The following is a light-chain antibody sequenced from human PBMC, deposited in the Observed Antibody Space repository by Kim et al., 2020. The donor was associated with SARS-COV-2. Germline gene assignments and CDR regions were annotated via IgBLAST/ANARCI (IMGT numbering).Light chain of an antibody. V-gene: IGLV3-25*03. J-gene: IGLJ1*01. CDR1: TLPEKQ. CDR2: KDN. Sequence: SYELTQPPSLSVSPGQTARITCSGDTLPEKQTYWYQQKSGQAPLLVIYKDNERPSGIPGRFSGSSSGTTVTLTISGVQAEDDADYYCQSADGSGTYVFRTGTQLTVL. CDR3: QSADGSGTYV.